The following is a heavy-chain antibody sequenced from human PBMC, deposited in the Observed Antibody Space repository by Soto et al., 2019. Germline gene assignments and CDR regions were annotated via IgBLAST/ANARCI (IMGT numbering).Heavy chain of an antibody. CDR3: ARHPATYYGSGAYEE. D-gene: IGHD3-10*01. J-gene: IGHJ3*01. CDR1: GFTFSDYY. Sequence: QVQLVESGGGLVKPGGSLRLSCAASGFTFSDYYMTWIRQVPGKGLDWVSYIHGGGEYARSADSVKGRFTISRDNAKNSLHLEMTSLRLEDTAVYYCARHPATYYGSGAYEEGGQGTRVIVSS. V-gene: IGHV3-11*06. CDR2: IHGGGEYA.